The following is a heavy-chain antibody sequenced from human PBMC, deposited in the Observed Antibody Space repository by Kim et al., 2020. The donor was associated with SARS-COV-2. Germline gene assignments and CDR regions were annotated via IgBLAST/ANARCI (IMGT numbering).Heavy chain of an antibody. D-gene: IGHD3-22*01. J-gene: IGHJ4*02. Sequence: GSLRLSCAASGFIFANAWMSWVRQAPGKGLEWVARIKSQVDGETKDYAAPVKGRFILSRDDSKNMMFLQMNSLKAEDTAVYYCTTDWSYYNTSGYYPFDYWGQGILVTVSS. CDR1: GFIFANAW. CDR3: TTDWSYYNTSGYYPFDY. CDR2: IKSQVDGETK. V-gene: IGHV3-15*01.